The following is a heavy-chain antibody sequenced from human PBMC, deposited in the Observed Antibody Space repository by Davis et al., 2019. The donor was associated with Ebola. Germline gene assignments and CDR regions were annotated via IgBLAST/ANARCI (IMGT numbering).Heavy chain of an antibody. CDR3: ARDWDGYNSGAFDI. V-gene: IGHV3-33*01. J-gene: IGHJ3*02. CDR1: GFTFSSYG. CDR2: IWYDGSNK. Sequence: GESLKISCAASGFTFSSYGMHWVRQAPGKGLEWVAVIWYDGSNKYYADSVKGRFTISRDNSKNTLYLQMNSLRAEDTAVYYCARDWDGYNSGAFDIWGQGTMVTVSS. D-gene: IGHD5-24*01.